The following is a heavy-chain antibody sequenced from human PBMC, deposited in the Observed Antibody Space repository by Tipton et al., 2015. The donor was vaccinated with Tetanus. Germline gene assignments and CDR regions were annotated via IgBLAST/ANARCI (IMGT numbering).Heavy chain of an antibody. J-gene: IGHJ4*02. CDR3: ASGRTLDY. Sequence: SLRLSCAASGFTFSSHWMNWVRQAPGKGLEWLSSISSTSSYIYYADSVKGRFTISRDNAKNSLYLQINSLRAEDAALYYCASGRTLDYWGQGTLVTVSS. CDR1: GFTFSSHW. V-gene: IGHV3-21*01. CDR2: ISSTSSYI.